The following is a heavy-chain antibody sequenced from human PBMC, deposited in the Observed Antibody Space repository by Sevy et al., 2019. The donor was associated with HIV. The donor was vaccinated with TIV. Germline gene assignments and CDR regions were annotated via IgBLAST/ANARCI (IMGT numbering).Heavy chain of an antibody. J-gene: IGHJ6*02. CDR2: IYYSGST. CDR3: ARLRLLGDILTGYALYYYGMDV. D-gene: IGHD3-9*01. V-gene: IGHV4-59*12. CDR1: GGSISSYY. Sequence: SETLSLTCTVSGGSISSYYWSWIRQPPGKGLEWIGYIYYSGSTNYNPSLKSRVTISVDTSKNQFSLKLSSVTAADTAVYYCARLRLLGDILTGYALYYYGMDVWGQRTTVTVSS.